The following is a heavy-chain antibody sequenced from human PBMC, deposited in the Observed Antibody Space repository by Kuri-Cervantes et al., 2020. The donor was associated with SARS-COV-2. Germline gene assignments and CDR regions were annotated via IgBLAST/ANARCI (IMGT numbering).Heavy chain of an antibody. D-gene: IGHD3-3*01. V-gene: IGHV1-18*04. J-gene: IGHJ3*02. Sequence: ASVKVSCKASGYTFTNYGLAWVRQAPGRGLEWMGWISPNNGDTDSARRFQERVTLTTDTSTATAYMELRNLRSDDTAVYYCARSLHRVADDAFDIWGQGTLVTVSS. CDR3: ARSLHRVADDAFDI. CDR1: GYTFTNYG. CDR2: ISPNNGDT.